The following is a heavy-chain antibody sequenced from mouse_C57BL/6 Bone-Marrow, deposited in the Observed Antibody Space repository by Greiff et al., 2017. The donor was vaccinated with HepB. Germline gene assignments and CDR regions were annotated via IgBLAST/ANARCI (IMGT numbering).Heavy chain of an antibody. CDR1: GYTFTSYG. V-gene: IGHV1-81*01. D-gene: IGHD2-4*01. J-gene: IGHJ2*01. Sequence: QLQQSGAELARPGASVKLSCKASGYTFTSYGISWVKQRTGQGLEWIGEIYPGSGNTNYNEKFKGKATLTADKSSSTAYMELRSLTSEDSAVYFFSREENYWDYDYGGRGTTLTLSA. CDR3: SREENYWDYDY. CDR2: IYPGSGNT.